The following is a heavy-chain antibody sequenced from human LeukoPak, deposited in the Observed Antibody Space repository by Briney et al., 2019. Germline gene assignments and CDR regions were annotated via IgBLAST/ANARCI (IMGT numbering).Heavy chain of an antibody. J-gene: IGHJ4*02. V-gene: IGHV1-69*13. Sequence: GASVKVSCKASGGTFSSYAISWVRQAPGQGLEWMGGIIPIFGTANYAQKFQGRVTITADESTSTAYMELSSLRSEDTAVYYCARQVVPAAPFDYWGQGTLVTVSS. CDR3: ARQVVPAAPFDY. CDR2: IIPIFGTA. CDR1: GGTFSSYA. D-gene: IGHD2-2*01.